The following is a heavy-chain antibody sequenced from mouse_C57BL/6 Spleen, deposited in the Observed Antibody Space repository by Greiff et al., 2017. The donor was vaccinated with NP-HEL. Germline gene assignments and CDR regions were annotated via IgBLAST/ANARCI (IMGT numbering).Heavy chain of an antibody. CDR1: GYAFSSSW. Sequence: VKLLESGPELVKPGASVKISCKASGYAFSSSWMNWVKQRPGKGLEWIGRIYPGDGDTNYNGKFKGKATLTADKSSSTAYMQLSSLTSEDSAVYFCAREGQLRLRLDYGGQGTTLTVSS. V-gene: IGHV1-82*01. CDR2: IYPGDGDT. CDR3: AREGQLRLRLDY. J-gene: IGHJ2*01. D-gene: IGHD3-2*02.